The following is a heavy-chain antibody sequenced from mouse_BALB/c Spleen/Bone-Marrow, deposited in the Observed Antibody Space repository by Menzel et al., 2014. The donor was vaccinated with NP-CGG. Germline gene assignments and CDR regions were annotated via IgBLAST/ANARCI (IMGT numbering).Heavy chain of an antibody. Sequence: EVKVVDSGGGLVQPGGSLKLSCATSGFTLSDYYMYWVRQTPEKRLEWVAYISNGGGSTYYPDTVKGRFTISRDNAKNTLYLQMSRLKSEDTAMYYCASTYYGNPFAYWGQGTLVTVSA. V-gene: IGHV5-12*02. CDR2: ISNGGGST. CDR1: GFTLSDYY. CDR3: ASTYYGNPFAY. D-gene: IGHD2-10*01. J-gene: IGHJ3*01.